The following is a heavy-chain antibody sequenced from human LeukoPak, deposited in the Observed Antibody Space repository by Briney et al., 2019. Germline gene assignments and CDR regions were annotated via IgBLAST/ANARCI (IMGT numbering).Heavy chain of an antibody. CDR3: TSRGPTAAAPDY. V-gene: IGHV3-73*01. CDR1: GFTFSGSA. D-gene: IGHD6-13*01. CDR2: IRSKANSYAT. Sequence: GGSLRLSCAASGFTFSGSAMHWVRQASGKGLEWVGRIRSKANSYATAYAASVKGRFTISRDDSKNTVYLQMNSLKTEDTAVYFCTSRGPTAAAPDYWGQGTLVTVSS. J-gene: IGHJ4*02.